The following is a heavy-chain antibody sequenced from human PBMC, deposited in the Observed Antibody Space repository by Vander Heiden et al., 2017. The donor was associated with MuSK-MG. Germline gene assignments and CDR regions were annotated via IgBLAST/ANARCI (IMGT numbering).Heavy chain of an antibody. V-gene: IGHV4-39*01. CDR1: GGSVSSSNQY. CDR3: ARGSGSYSSNIIY. CDR2: MYYSGST. J-gene: IGHJ4*02. Sequence: QLQLQESGPGLVKPSETLSLTCTVSGGSVSSSNQYWGWIRQPPGKGLEWIGSMYYSGSTYYNPSLTSRVTISVDTSKNQFSLKLSSVTAADTAVYYCARGSGSYSSNIIYWGKGTLVTVSS. D-gene: IGHD3-10*01.